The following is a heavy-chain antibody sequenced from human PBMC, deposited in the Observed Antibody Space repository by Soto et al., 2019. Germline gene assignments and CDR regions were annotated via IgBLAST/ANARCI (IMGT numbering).Heavy chain of an antibody. CDR1: GYTFSSFG. D-gene: IGHD1-1*01. J-gene: IGHJ4*02. CDR2: IYIDDT. CDR3: ARDRDWNLDY. Sequence: QIQLVQSEAEVKKPGASVKVSCKASGYTFSSFGFSWMRQAPGQGLEWMGWIYIDDTKYAQNFQGRVAMTTDTSTSTVYMELRSLRSDDTAVYYCARDRDWNLDYWGQGTPVTVSS. V-gene: IGHV1-18*01.